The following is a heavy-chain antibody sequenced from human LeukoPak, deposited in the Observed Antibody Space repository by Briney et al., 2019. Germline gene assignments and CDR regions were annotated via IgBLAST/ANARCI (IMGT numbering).Heavy chain of an antibody. CDR1: GYTFTSYD. V-gene: IGHV1-8*01. J-gene: IGHJ5*02. CDR3: ARGFAYYGFWSGYYPQYNWFDP. Sequence: ASVKVSCKASGYTFTSYDINWVRQATGQGLEWMGWMNPNSGNTGYAQKFQGRVTMTRNTSISTAYMELSSLRSEDTAVYYCARGFAYYGFWSGYYPQYNWFDPWGQGTLVTVSS. D-gene: IGHD3-3*01. CDR2: MNPNSGNT.